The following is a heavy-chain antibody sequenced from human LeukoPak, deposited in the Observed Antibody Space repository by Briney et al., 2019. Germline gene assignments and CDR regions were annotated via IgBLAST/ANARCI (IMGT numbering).Heavy chain of an antibody. V-gene: IGHV1-2*02. J-gene: IGHJ3*02. D-gene: IGHD2/OR15-2a*01. Sequence: ASVKVSCKASGYTFTNYGIIWVRQAPGQGLEWMGWINPNSGGTHYPQNFQGRVTMTSDTSISTVYVELSRLRSDDTAVYYCARVVGSRASIVDAFDIWGQGTMVAVAS. CDR2: INPNSGGT. CDR3: ARVVGSRASIVDAFDI. CDR1: GYTFTNYG.